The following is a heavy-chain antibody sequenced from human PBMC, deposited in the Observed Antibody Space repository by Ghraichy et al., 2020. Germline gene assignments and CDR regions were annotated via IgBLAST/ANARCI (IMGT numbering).Heavy chain of an antibody. CDR2: IYHIGRT. Sequence: SETLSLTCAVSGGSISSSNWWSWVRQPPGKGLEWIGEIYHIGRTNYNPSLKSRVTISVDKSKKQFSLKLSSVTAADTAVYYCARGASYCGGDCYSALFDYWGQGTLVTVSS. CDR3: ARGASYCGGDCYSALFDY. CDR1: GGSISSSNW. J-gene: IGHJ4*02. D-gene: IGHD2-21*02. V-gene: IGHV4-4*02.